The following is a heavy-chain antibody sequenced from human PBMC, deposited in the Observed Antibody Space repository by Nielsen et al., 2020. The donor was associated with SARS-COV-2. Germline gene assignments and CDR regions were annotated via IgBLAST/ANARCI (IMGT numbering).Heavy chain of an antibody. J-gene: IGHJ4*02. V-gene: IGHV3-13*04. CDR2: IGTAGDT. CDR1: GFTFSSYD. D-gene: IGHD3-22*01. Sequence: LSLTCAASGFTFSSYDMHWVRQATGKGLEWVSAIGTAGDTYYPGSVKGRFTISRENAKNSLYLQMNSLRAEDTAVYYCARDYYDTSGYLRNYFDHWGQGTLVTVSS. CDR3: ARDYYDTSGYLRNYFDH.